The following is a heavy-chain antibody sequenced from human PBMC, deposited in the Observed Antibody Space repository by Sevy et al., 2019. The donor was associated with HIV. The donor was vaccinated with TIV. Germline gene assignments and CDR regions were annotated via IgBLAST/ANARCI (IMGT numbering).Heavy chain of an antibody. J-gene: IGHJ5*02. CDR2: ISAYNGNT. Sequence: ASVKVSCKASGYTFTSYGISWVRQAPGQGLEWMGWISAYNGNTNYAQKLQGRVTITTDTSTSTAYMELRSQRSDDRAVYYCARDRYCSSTSCRRGWFDPWGQGTLVTVSS. D-gene: IGHD2-2*01. V-gene: IGHV1-18*01. CDR1: GYTFTSYG. CDR3: ARDRYCSSTSCRRGWFDP.